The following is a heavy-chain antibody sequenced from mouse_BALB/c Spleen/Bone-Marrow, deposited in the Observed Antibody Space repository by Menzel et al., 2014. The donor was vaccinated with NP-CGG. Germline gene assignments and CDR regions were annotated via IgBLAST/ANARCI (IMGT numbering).Heavy chain of an antibody. CDR3: ARYGNGLXXX. D-gene: IGHD2-1*01. CDR2: IYPANGDT. J-gene: IGHJ4*01. CDR1: GXXIXDTY. Sequence: EVKLQESGAELVKPGASVKLSCTXSGXXIXDTYMHXXKXXXEQGLEWIGRIYPANGDTKYDPKFQGKATITADTSSNTAYLQXXXXXXXXTAVYYCARYGNGLXXXXXQGTXXXVSS. V-gene: IGHV14-3*02.